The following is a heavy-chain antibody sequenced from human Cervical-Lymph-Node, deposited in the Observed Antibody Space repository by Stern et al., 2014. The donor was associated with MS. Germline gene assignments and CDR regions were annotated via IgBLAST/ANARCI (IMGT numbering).Heavy chain of an antibody. J-gene: IGHJ3*02. CDR2: IIPIIDSA. Sequence: QVQLMQSGAEVKKPGSSVKVSCQASGGTFSTLAINWVRQASGQGLEWMGGIIPIIDSANYAQKFQDRVTITADTSTWTVYMELRNLSTEDTAVFFCARDRRDAHTYAFDTWGQGTPVTVSA. CDR1: GGTFSTLA. CDR3: ARDRRDAHTYAFDT. D-gene: IGHD5-24*01. V-gene: IGHV1-69*06.